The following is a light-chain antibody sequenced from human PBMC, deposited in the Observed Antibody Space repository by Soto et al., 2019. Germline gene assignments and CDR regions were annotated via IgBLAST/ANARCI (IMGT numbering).Light chain of an antibody. V-gene: IGLV2-23*01. CDR1: SSDVGSYNL. CDR3: CSYAGRSTYVV. CDR2: EGS. Sequence: QSALTQPASVSGSPGQSITISCTGTSSDVGSYNLVSWYQQHPGKAPKLMIYEGSKRPSGISSRFSGSKSGNTASLTISGLQAEDEADYYCCSYAGRSTYVVFGGGTKVTVL. J-gene: IGLJ2*01.